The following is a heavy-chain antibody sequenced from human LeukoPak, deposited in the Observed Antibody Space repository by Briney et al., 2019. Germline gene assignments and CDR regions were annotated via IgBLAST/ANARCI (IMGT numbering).Heavy chain of an antibody. D-gene: IGHD3-16*01. Sequence: PGGALRLSCAVSGFTFSSYAMSWVRQAPGKGLEWVSAISGSGGSTYYADSVKGRFTISRNNSKNTLYLQMNSLRAEDTAVYYCAKENWALLYYYYGMDVWGQGTTVTVSS. V-gene: IGHV3-23*01. CDR2: ISGSGGST. J-gene: IGHJ6*02. CDR1: GFTFSSYA. CDR3: AKENWALLYYYYGMDV.